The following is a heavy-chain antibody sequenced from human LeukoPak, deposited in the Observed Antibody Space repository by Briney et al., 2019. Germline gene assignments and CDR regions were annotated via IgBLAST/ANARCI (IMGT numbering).Heavy chain of an antibody. CDR3: ARWDYYDSRTFDI. V-gene: IGHV1-46*01. CDR1: GYTFTSYY. D-gene: IGHD3-22*01. CDR2: INPSGGST. J-gene: IGHJ3*02. Sequence: ASVKVSCKASGYTFTSYYMHWVRQAPGQGLECMGIINPSGGSTSYAQKFQGRVTMTTDTSTSTAYMELRSLRSDDTAVYYCARWDYYDSRTFDIWGQGTMVTVS.